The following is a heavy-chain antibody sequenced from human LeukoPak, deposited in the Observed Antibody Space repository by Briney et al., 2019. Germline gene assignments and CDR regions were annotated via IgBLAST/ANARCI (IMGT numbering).Heavy chain of an antibody. D-gene: IGHD6-6*01. CDR1: GFTFSDYA. J-gene: IGHJ3*02. CDR3: AREHIAARMDAFDM. Sequence: PGGSLRLSCTASGFTFSDYALSWVRQAPGKGLEWVSGISGGGSKTFHADSLKGRFTISRDNSKNTLYLQMNSLRAEDTAVYYCAREHIAARMDAFDMWGQGTMVTVSS. V-gene: IGHV3-23*01. CDR2: ISGGGSKT.